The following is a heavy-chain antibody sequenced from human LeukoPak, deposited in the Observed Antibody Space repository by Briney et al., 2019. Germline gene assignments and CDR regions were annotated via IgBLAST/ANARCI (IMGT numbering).Heavy chain of an antibody. CDR1: GFTFSNYG. CDR3: AKDHCSRITCDGSPGY. J-gene: IGHJ4*02. Sequence: PGGSLRLSCVASGFTFSNYGIHWVRQAPGKGLEWLAFIQYDGDEKYYADSVKGRFTISRDNSKNTLYLQIISLRTEDTAVYYCAKDHCSRITCDGSPGYWGQGTLVTVSS. D-gene: IGHD2-2*01. V-gene: IGHV3-30*02. CDR2: IQYDGDEK.